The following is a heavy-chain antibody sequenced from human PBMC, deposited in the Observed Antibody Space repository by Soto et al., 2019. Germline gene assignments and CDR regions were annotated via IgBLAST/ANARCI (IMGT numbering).Heavy chain of an antibody. CDR1: GGSISSGGYY. CDR2: IYHSGST. V-gene: IGHV4-31*03. Sequence: SQTLSLTCTVSGGSISSGGYYWSWIRQHPGKGLEWIGYIYHSGSTYYNPSLKSRVTISVETSKNQFSLKLSSVTAADTAVYYCAREAAGILNWFDPWGQGTLVTVSS. D-gene: IGHD6-25*01. CDR3: AREAAGILNWFDP. J-gene: IGHJ5*02.